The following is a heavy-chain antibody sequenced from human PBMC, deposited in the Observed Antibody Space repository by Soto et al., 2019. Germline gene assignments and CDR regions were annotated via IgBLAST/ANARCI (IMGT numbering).Heavy chain of an antibody. V-gene: IGHV4-39*02. CDR2: IFYTGTT. J-gene: IGHJ5*02. Sequence: SETLSLTCSVSGGSISYNSYYWGWIRQPPGKGLEWVGGIFYTGTTYYSPSLKDRVTISVDTSKNSFSLNLTSVTAADTAVYFCARLVVVAPVANAWGQGTLVTVYS. CDR1: GGSISYNSYY. CDR3: ARLVVVAPVANA. D-gene: IGHD2-2*01.